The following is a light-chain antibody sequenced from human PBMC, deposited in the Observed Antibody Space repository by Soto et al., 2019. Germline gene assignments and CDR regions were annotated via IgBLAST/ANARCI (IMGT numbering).Light chain of an antibody. J-gene: IGLJ1*01. V-gene: IGLV2-14*01. Sequence: SVLTQPASVSGSPGQSITISCTGTSGDVGVYKFVSWYQQHPGKAPKLIIYEVSNRTSGVSSRFSGSMSGNTASLTISGLQAEDEADYYCGSYTGTIYVFGTGTKVTVL. CDR2: EVS. CDR3: GSYTGTIYV. CDR1: SGDVGVYKF.